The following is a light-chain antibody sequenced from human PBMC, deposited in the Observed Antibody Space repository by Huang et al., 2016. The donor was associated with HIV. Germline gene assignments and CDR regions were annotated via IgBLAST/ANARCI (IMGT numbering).Light chain of an antibody. CDR3: QRSNWPPT. CDR1: QSVSSY. J-gene: IGKJ4*01. CDR2: AAS. V-gene: IGKV3-11*01. Sequence: EIVLTQSPATLSLSPGESATLSCRASQSVSSYLAWYQQKFGQAPRLLMSAASNRAAGIPDRCSGGGSGTDFTLTISSLEPEDFAVYYCQRSNWPPTFGGGTKVEIK.